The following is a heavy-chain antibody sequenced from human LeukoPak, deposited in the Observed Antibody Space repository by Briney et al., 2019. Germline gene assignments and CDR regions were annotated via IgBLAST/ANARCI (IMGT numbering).Heavy chain of an antibody. CDR2: ITPDATNT. Sequence: GGSLRLSCAASGFTFSSYWMVWVRHAPGKGLVWVSHITPDATNTNYADSVKGRFTISRDNAKNTLYLQMNSLRADDTALYYCARAAYSGGWDVWGQGTLVTVSS. V-gene: IGHV3-74*01. CDR1: GFTFSSYW. D-gene: IGHD6-19*01. CDR3: ARAAYSGGWDV. J-gene: IGHJ4*02.